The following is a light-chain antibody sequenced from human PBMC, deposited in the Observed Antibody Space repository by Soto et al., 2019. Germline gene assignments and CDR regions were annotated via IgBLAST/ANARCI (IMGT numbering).Light chain of an antibody. CDR1: QSISGW. CDR3: QQYSTYPYT. Sequence: DIPMTQSPSTLSASVGDRVTITCRASQSISGWLAWYQQKPGKAPKLLIYTASSLESGVPSRFRGSGSGTEFTLTVSSLQPDDFATYYCQQYSTYPYTFGQGTKLEIK. CDR2: TAS. J-gene: IGKJ2*01. V-gene: IGKV1-5*03.